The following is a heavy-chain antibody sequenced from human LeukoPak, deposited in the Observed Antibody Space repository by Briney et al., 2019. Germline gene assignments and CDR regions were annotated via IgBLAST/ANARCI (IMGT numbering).Heavy chain of an antibody. CDR2: INPNSGGT. CDR3: AREVWNSRDSSGPLDP. Sequence: ASVKVSCKASGYTFTGYYMHWVRQVPGQGLEWMGRINPNSGGTNYAQKFQGRVTMTRDTSISTAYMELRSLRSDDTAVYYCAREVWNSRDSSGPLDPWGQGTLVIVSA. D-gene: IGHD6-25*01. J-gene: IGHJ5*02. CDR1: GYTFTGYY. V-gene: IGHV1-2*06.